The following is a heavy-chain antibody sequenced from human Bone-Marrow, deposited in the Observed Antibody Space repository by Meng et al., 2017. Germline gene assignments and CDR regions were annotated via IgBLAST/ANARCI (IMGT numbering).Heavy chain of an antibody. CDR3: ARRPAFASDYYYGMDV. J-gene: IGHJ6*02. CDR1: GGTFSSYT. Sequence: SVKVSCKASGGTFSSYTISWVRQAPGQGLEWMGRIIPILGIANYAQKFQGRVTITADKSTSTAYMELSSLRSEDTAVYYCARRPAFASDYYYGMDVWGQGNMVTVSS. V-gene: IGHV1-69*02. CDR2: IIPILGIA.